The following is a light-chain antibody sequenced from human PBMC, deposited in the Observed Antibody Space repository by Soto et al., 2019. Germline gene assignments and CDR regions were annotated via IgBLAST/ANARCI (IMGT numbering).Light chain of an antibody. Sequence: EIVMTQSPATLSVSPGERATLSCRASQSVRTYVAWYQQKAGQAPRLLIYDASNRATDIPARFRGSGSGTDFTLTISSLEPEDFAVYFCQQRINWRSTFGGGTKVDIK. CDR2: DAS. V-gene: IGKV3-11*01. J-gene: IGKJ4*01. CDR1: QSVRTY. CDR3: QQRINWRST.